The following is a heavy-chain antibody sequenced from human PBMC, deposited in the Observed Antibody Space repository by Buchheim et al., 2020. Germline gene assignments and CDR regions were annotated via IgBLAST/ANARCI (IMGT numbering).Heavy chain of an antibody. CDR3: ARRQPSGSWFDP. CDR1: GFTVSSDS. D-gene: IGHD3-22*01. J-gene: IGHJ5*02. CDR2: IYGGGAT. V-gene: IGHV3-66*01. Sequence: EVQLVESGGGLVQPGGSLRLSCAVSGFTVSSDSMSWVRQAPGKGLEWVSAIYGGGATYYTDSGKGRFNISRDRSKNKLYLLMNRLRVEDTAMYYCARRQPSGSWFDPWGQGTL.